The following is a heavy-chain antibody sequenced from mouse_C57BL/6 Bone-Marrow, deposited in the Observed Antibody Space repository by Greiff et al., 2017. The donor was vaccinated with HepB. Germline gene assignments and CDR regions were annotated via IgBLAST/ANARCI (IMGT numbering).Heavy chain of an antibody. V-gene: IGHV3-6*01. CDR3: ARVWGGSYYFDY. D-gene: IGHD1-1*01. Sequence: EVHLVESGPGLVKPSQSLSLTCSVTGYSITSGYYWNWIRQFPGNKLEWMGYISYDGSTNYNPSLKNRISITLDTSKNHVYLKLNSVTTEDTATYYWARVWGGSYYFDYWGQGTTLTVSS. CDR2: ISYDGST. CDR1: GYSITSGYY. J-gene: IGHJ2*01.